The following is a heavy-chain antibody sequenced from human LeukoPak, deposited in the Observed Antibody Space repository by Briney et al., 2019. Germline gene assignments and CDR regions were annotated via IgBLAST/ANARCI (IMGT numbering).Heavy chain of an antibody. CDR1: GVSISSSNSY. J-gene: IGHJ3*02. D-gene: IGHD5-18*01. V-gene: IGHV4-39*07. CDR3: AEGASGYNYGNDAFDI. CDR2: IYYSGNT. Sequence: PSETLSLTCTVSGVSISSSNSYWGWIRQPPGKGLEWIGSIYYSGNTYYNASLKSQVSISIDTSKNQFSLRLTSVTAADTAVYYCAEGASGYNYGNDAFDIWGQGTMVTVSS.